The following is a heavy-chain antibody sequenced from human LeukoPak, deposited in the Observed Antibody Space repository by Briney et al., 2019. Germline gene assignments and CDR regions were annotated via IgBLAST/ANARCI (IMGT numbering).Heavy chain of an antibody. Sequence: GGSLRLSCAPPGFTFSDYYISWIRQAPGKGVEWVSYISSSGSTIYYADSVKGQFTISTDNAKNSLYLQMNSLRAEDTAVYYCARDGYIDAFDIWGQGTMVTVSS. CDR1: GFTFSDYY. D-gene: IGHD5-24*01. CDR2: ISSSGSTI. V-gene: IGHV3-11*01. J-gene: IGHJ3*02. CDR3: ARDGYIDAFDI.